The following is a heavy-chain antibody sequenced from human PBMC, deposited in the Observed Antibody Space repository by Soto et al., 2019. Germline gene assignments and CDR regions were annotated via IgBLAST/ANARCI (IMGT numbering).Heavy chain of an antibody. Sequence: EVQLVESGGGLVKPGGSLRLSCGASGFTFSHAWMNWVRQAPGKGLEWVGRIKSKIDGGTSDYAAPVKGRFSISRDDSKDTLFLQMNSLKTGVAAVYFCATMGLCSNGVCSYYYYGMDVWGLGTTVTVSS. J-gene: IGHJ6*02. CDR1: GFTFSHAW. V-gene: IGHV3-15*07. CDR2: IKSKIDGGTS. D-gene: IGHD2-8*01. CDR3: ATMGLCSNGVCSYYYYGMDV.